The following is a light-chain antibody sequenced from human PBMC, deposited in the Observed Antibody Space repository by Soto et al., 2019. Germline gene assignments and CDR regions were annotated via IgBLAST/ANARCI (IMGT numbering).Light chain of an antibody. CDR2: AAS. Sequence: IQLTQSPSSLSASVGDRVTITCRASQGISTNLAWYQKKPGKAPKLLISAASTLQSGVPSNFSGSGSGTDFTLTLSSLQPEDFATYSCLQLNSYPITFGQGTRLEIK. CDR1: QGISTN. V-gene: IGKV1-9*01. CDR3: LQLNSYPIT. J-gene: IGKJ5*01.